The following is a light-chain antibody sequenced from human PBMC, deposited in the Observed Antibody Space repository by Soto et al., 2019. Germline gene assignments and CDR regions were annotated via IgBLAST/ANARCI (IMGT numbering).Light chain of an antibody. CDR1: QNVNSRY. Sequence: ENVLTQSPGTLSLSPGERATLSCRASQNVNSRYLAWYQQKPGQAPSLLVYATSSRAAGIPDRFSGSGSGTDFTLTISRLEPEDFAVYYCQQYDSSHLTFDGGTKVEIK. CDR2: ATS. J-gene: IGKJ4*01. CDR3: QQYDSSHLT. V-gene: IGKV3-20*01.